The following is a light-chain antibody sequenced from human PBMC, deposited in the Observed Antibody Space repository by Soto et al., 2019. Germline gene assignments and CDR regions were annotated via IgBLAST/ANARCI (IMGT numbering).Light chain of an antibody. CDR2: EVT. CDR3: SSYTTSITWV. CDR1: RSDVGAHNY. Sequence: QSALTQPASVSGSPGQSITISCTGTRSDVGAHNYVSWYQKYPGKAPKLLIFEVTNRPSGVSDRFSGSKSGNTASLTISGLQAEDEADYYCSSYTTSITWVFGGGTKLTVL. J-gene: IGLJ3*02. V-gene: IGLV2-14*01.